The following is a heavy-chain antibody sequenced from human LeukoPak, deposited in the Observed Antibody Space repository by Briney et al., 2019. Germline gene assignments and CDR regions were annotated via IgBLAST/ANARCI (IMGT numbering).Heavy chain of an antibody. J-gene: IGHJ4*02. CDR2: IKSKTDGGTT. Sequence: GGSLRLSCAASGFTFSNAWMSWVRQAPGKGLEWVGRIKSKTDGGTTDYAAPVKGRFTISRDDSKNTLYLQMDSLKTEDTAVYYCTTAQYRSSTSCYFDYWGQGTLVTVSS. D-gene: IGHD2-2*01. V-gene: IGHV3-15*01. CDR1: GFTFSNAW. CDR3: TTAQYRSSTSCYFDY.